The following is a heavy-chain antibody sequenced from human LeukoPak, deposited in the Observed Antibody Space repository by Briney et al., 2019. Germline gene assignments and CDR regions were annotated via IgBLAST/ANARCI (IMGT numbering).Heavy chain of an antibody. CDR2: TYYRSKWYN. D-gene: IGHD3/OR15-3a*01. CDR1: GDSVSSNSAA. V-gene: IGHV6-1*01. J-gene: IGHJ6*03. Sequence: SQTLSLTCAISGDSVSSNSAAWNWIRQSSSRGLEWLGRTYYRSKWYNDYAVSVKSRITINPDTSKNQFSLQLNSVTPEDTAVYYCARSILDFSSLDYYYYMDVWGKGTTVSVSS. CDR3: ARSILDFSSLDYYYYMDV.